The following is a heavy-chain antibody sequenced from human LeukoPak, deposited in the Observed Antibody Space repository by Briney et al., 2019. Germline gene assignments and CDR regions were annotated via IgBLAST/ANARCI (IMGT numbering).Heavy chain of an antibody. Sequence: PSETLSLTCTVSGGSISSNGYYWGWIRQSPGEGLEWIGNIYYSGITYYNASLKSRVTISVDTSRNQFSLKVRSVTAADTAVYYCAGISSWSGVVDYWGQGTLVTVSS. CDR2: IYYSGIT. J-gene: IGHJ4*02. CDR1: GGSISSNGYY. D-gene: IGHD6-13*01. V-gene: IGHV4-39*01. CDR3: AGISSWSGVVDY.